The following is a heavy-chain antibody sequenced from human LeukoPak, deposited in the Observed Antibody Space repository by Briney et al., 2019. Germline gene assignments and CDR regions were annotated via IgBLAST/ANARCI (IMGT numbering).Heavy chain of an antibody. Sequence: PGGSLRLSCAASEFTLSSYAMSWVRQAPGKGLEWVSAISDSGGSTYYADYVKGRFTVSRDNSKNTMYLQLNSLRADDTAVYYCAKDRRACSSSSCYYRFDYWGQGTLVTVSS. V-gene: IGHV3-23*01. CDR2: ISDSGGST. D-gene: IGHD2-2*01. CDR3: AKDRRACSSSSCYYRFDY. J-gene: IGHJ4*02. CDR1: EFTLSSYA.